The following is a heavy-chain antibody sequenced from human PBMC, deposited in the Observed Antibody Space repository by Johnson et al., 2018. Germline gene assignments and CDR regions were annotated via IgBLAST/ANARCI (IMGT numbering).Heavy chain of an antibody. J-gene: IGHJ6*02. V-gene: IGHV4-31*03. CDR1: GGSISSGVYY. CDR2: IYYSGST. Sequence: QVQLQESGPGLVKPSQTLSLTCTVSGGSISSGVYYWSWIRQHPGKGLEWIGHIYYSGSTYYNPSLKSRLTISVDTSKNQFSLKLSSVTAADTAVYYCGREGASDPVDVWGQGTTVTVSS. D-gene: IGHD4/OR15-4a*01. CDR3: GREGASDPVDV.